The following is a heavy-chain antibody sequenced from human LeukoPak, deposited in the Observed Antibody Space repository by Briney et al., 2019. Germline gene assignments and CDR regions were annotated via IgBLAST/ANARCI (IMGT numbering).Heavy chain of an antibody. Sequence: GGSLRLSCAASGFTFSSYGMHWVRQAPGKGLEWVAVISYDGSNKYYADSVKGRFTISRDNSKNTLYLQMNSLRAEDTAVYYCAKDRGYSSGWYDYWGQGTLVTVSP. D-gene: IGHD6-19*01. CDR1: GFTFSSYG. J-gene: IGHJ4*02. CDR3: AKDRGYSSGWYDY. V-gene: IGHV3-30*18. CDR2: ISYDGSNK.